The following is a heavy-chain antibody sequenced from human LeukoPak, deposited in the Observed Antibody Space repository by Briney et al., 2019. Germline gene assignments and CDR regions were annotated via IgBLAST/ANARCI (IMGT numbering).Heavy chain of an antibody. Sequence: PGGSLRLSCTASGFTFSDYEMNWVRQATGKGLEWVAYISNSGSTINYADSVKGRFTISRDNAKNSLYLQMNSLRAEDTALYYCARVFAVADNYMDVWGKGTTVTVSS. V-gene: IGHV3-48*03. D-gene: IGHD2-21*01. CDR1: GFTFSDYE. J-gene: IGHJ6*03. CDR3: ARVFAVADNYMDV. CDR2: ISNSGSTI.